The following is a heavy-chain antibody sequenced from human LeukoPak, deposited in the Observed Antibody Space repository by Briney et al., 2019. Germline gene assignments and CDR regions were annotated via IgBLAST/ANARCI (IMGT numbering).Heavy chain of an antibody. CDR3: ARDFIAAAGTHLYYYYGMDV. CDR2: ISSSSSTI. CDR1: GFTFSSYS. J-gene: IGHJ6*02. V-gene: IGHV3-48*01. D-gene: IGHD6-13*01. Sequence: GGSLRLSCAASGFTFSSYSMNWVRQAPGEGLEWVSYISSSSSTIYYADSVKGRFTISRDNAKNSLYLQMNSLRAEDTAVYYCARDFIAAAGTHLYYYYGMDVWGQGTTVTVSS.